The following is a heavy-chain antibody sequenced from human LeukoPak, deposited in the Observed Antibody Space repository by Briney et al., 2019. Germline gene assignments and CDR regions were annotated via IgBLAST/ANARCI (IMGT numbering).Heavy chain of an antibody. D-gene: IGHD1-26*01. CDR1: GGSISSSNW. V-gene: IGHV4-4*02. J-gene: IGHJ4*02. CDR2: IYHSGST. CDR3: ARVGVVGATDGTLGFDY. Sequence: SETLSLTCAVSGGSISSSNWWSWVRQPPGKGLEWIGEIYHSGSTNYNPSLKSRVTISVDKSKNQFSLKLSSVTAADTAVYYCARVGVVGATDGTLGFDYWGQGTLVTVSS.